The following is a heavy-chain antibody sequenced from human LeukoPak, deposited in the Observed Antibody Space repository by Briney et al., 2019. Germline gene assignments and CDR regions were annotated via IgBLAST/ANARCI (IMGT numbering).Heavy chain of an antibody. CDR2: ISGSGGST. CDR3: ARILTRGYCSGGSCYSYWFDP. Sequence: GGSLRLSCAASGFTFSSYAMSWVRQAPGKGLEWVSAISGSGGSTYYADSVKGRFTISRDNSKNTLYLQMNSLRAADTAVYYCARILTRGYCSGGSCYSYWFDPWGQGTLVTVSS. V-gene: IGHV3-23*01. J-gene: IGHJ5*02. D-gene: IGHD2-15*01. CDR1: GFTFSSYA.